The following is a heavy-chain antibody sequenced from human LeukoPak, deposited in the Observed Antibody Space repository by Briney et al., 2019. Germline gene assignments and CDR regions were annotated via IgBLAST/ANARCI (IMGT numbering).Heavy chain of an antibody. CDR3: ARDRGLVRGELDY. CDR1: GFIFSSYW. J-gene: IGHJ4*02. Sequence: PGGSLRLSCAASGFIFSSYWMTWVRQAPGKGLEWVSSISSSSSYIYYADSVKGRFTISRDNAKNSLYLQMNSLRAEDTAVYYCARDRGLVRGELDYWGQGTLVTVSS. V-gene: IGHV3-21*01. CDR2: ISSSSSYI. D-gene: IGHD3-10*01.